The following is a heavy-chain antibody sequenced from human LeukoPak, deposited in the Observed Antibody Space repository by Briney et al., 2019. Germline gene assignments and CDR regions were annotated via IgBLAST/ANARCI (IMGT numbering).Heavy chain of an antibody. J-gene: IGHJ4*02. D-gene: IGHD1-26*01. Sequence: SETLSLTCTVSGDSTSSDRYYGGWVRQPPGKGLEWIGNIYYSGSTYYNPSLKSRVTMSVDTSKNQFFLKLNSVTAADTAVYYCARGRPYSGGYHLDYWGQGTLVTVSS. V-gene: IGHV4-39*01. CDR2: IYYSGST. CDR3: ARGRPYSGGYHLDY. CDR1: GDSTSSDRYY.